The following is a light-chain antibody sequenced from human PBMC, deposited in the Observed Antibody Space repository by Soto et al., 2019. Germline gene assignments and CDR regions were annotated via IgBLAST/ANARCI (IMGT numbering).Light chain of an antibody. Sequence: QSVLTQPPSVSGAPGQRVTISCTGSSSNIGAGYDVHWYQQLPGTAPKLLIYGNSNRPSGVTDRFSGSMSGTSAALAITRLQAADEDDYYCQSYYSSLSGSVVFGGGTKLTVL. CDR2: GNS. CDR1: SSNIGAGYD. CDR3: QSYYSSLSGSVV. J-gene: IGLJ2*01. V-gene: IGLV1-40*01.